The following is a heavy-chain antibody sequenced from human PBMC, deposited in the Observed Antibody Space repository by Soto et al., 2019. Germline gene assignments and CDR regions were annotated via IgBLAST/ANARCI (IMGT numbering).Heavy chain of an antibody. CDR2: ISYDGSNK. CDR3: AKDGGSRTLDP. D-gene: IGHD1-26*01. V-gene: IGHV3-30-3*01. CDR1: GFTFSSYA. J-gene: IGHJ5*02. Sequence: GGSLRLSCAASGFTFSSYAMHWVRQAPGKGLEWVAVISYDGSNKYYADSVKGRFTISRDNSKNTLYLQMNSLRAEDTAVYYCAKDGGSRTLDPWGQGTLVTVSS.